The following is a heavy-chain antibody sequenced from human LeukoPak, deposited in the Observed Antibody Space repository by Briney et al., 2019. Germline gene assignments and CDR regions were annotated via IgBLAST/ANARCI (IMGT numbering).Heavy chain of an antibody. Sequence: SETLSLTCTVSGGSISSSSYYWGWIRQPPGKGLEWIGSIYYSGSTYYNPSLKSRVTISVDTSKNQFSLKLSSVTAADTAVYYCARAATRITMIVVVIGYFDYWGQGTLVTVSS. J-gene: IGHJ4*02. CDR3: ARAATRITMIVVVIGYFDY. CDR1: GGSISSSSYY. V-gene: IGHV4-39*07. D-gene: IGHD3-22*01. CDR2: IYYSGST.